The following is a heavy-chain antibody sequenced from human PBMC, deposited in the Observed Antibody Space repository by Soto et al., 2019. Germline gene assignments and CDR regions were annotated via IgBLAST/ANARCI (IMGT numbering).Heavy chain of an antibody. J-gene: IGHJ4*02. CDR1: GGSVSSGSYY. Sequence: QVQLQESGPGLVKPSETLSLTCTVSGGSVSSGSYYWSWIRQPPGKGLEWIGYIYYRGSTNYNPPRKRRGTISVDTSKSQFSLKLSSVTAADTAVYYCARAGLGDGSDYWGQGTLVTVS. D-gene: IGHD1-26*01. CDR3: ARAGLGDGSDY. CDR2: IYYRGST. V-gene: IGHV4-61*01.